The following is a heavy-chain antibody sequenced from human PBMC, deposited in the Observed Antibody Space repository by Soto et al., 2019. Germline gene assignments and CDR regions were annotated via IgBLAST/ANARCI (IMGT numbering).Heavy chain of an antibody. Sequence: QVQLVQSGPEVGKPGASVKVSCKASGYTFTGYYLNGVRQAPGQGLEWMGYINPDSGRTRYAQKFQGTVTMTRDTSITTPYLELSNMKYDYSAIFYCALSFSQTNIDVWGQGTKVIVSS. CDR3: ALSFSQTNIDV. J-gene: IGHJ6*01. CDR1: GYTFTGYY. CDR2: INPDSGRT. V-gene: IGHV1-2*02.